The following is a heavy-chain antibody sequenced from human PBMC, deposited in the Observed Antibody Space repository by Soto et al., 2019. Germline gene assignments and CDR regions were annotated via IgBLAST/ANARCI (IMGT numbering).Heavy chain of an antibody. Sequence: SETLSLTCAVYGGSFSCYYWSWIRQPPGKGLEWIGEINHSGSTNYNPSLKSRVTISVDTSKNQFSLKLSSVTAADTAVYYCARGRYYDLWSGYYTYYYYGMDVWGQGTTVTVSS. CDR3: ARGRYYDLWSGYYTYYYYGMDV. V-gene: IGHV4-34*01. D-gene: IGHD3-3*01. CDR2: INHSGST. J-gene: IGHJ6*02. CDR1: GGSFSCYY.